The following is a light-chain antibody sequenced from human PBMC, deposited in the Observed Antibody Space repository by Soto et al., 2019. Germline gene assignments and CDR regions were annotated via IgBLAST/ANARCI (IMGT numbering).Light chain of an antibody. Sequence: QSALTQPASVYGSPGQSVTISCTGTSSDVGDYEYVSWYQQYPGKAPKLLIYEVNNRPSGISNRFSCSKSGNTASLTISGLQADDDADYYCISYASRDSLLWVFGGWTKLTVL. J-gene: IGLJ3*02. CDR3: ISYASRDSLLWV. CDR2: EVN. V-gene: IGLV2-14*01. CDR1: SSDVGDYEY.